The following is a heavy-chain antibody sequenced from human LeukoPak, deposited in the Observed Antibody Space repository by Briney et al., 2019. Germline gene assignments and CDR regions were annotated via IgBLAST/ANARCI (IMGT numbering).Heavy chain of an antibody. CDR2: ISAYNGNT. CDR3: ARVRGYDFWSGYPPFDY. J-gene: IGHJ4*02. Sequence: ASVKVSCKASGYTFTTYGISWVRQAPGQGLEWMGWISAYNGNTDYAQKLQGRVTMTTDRSTSTAYMELRSLRSDDAAVYYCARVRGYDFWSGYPPFDYWGQGTLVTVSS. D-gene: IGHD3-3*01. V-gene: IGHV1-18*01. CDR1: GYTFTTYG.